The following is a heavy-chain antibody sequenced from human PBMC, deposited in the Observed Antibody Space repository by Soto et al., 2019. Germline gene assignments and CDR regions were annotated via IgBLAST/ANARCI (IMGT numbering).Heavy chain of an antibody. Sequence: SETLSLTCTVSCGSISSSSYYWGWIRQPPGKGLEWIGSIYYSGSTYYNPSLKSRVTISVDTSKNQFSLKLSSVTAADTAVYYCARRSLVLMVYAPLHYSDYWGQGTFVTVSS. CDR3: ARRSLVLMVYAPLHYSDY. D-gene: IGHD2-8*01. J-gene: IGHJ4*02. V-gene: IGHV4-39*01. CDR1: CGSISSSSYY. CDR2: IYYSGST.